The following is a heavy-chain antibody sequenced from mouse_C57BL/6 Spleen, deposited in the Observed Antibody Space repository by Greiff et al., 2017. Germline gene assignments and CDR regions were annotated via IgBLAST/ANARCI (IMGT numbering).Heavy chain of an antibody. V-gene: IGHV1-69*01. CDR3: ARGGYDYDGFAY. CDR1: GYTFTSYW. D-gene: IGHD2-4*01. Sequence: VQLQQSGAELVMPGASVKLSCKASGYTFTSYWMHWVKQRPGQGLEWIGEIDPSDSYTNYNQKFKGKSTLTVDKSSSTAYMQLSSLTSEDSAVYYCARGGYDYDGFAYWGQGTLVTVSA. CDR2: IDPSDSYT. J-gene: IGHJ3*01.